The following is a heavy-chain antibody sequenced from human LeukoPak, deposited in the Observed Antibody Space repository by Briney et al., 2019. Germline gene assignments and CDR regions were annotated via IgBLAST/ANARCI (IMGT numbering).Heavy chain of an antibody. D-gene: IGHD3-16*01. J-gene: IGHJ4*02. CDR2: MYNSGKT. V-gene: IGHV4-31*03. CDR3: ATGGSK. CDR1: GDSISSGGYF. Sequence: SETLSLTCTVSGDSISSGGYFWTWIRQHPGKGLEWIGYMYNSGKTYYNPSLKSRVIIPIDTSKNQFSLNVSSVTAADTAVYYCATGGSKWGQGTLVTVSS.